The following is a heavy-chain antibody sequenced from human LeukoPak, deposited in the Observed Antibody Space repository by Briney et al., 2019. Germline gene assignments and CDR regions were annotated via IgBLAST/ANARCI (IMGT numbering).Heavy chain of an antibody. Sequence: GASVKVSCKASGYTFTGYYMHWVRQAPGQGLEWMGWINPNSGGTNYAQKLQGRVTMTTDTSTSTAYMELRSLRSDDTAVYYCARDRHYYGSGSDYWGQGTLVTVSS. CDR1: GYTFTGYY. D-gene: IGHD3-10*01. CDR3: ARDRHYYGSGSDY. J-gene: IGHJ4*02. V-gene: IGHV1-2*02. CDR2: INPNSGGT.